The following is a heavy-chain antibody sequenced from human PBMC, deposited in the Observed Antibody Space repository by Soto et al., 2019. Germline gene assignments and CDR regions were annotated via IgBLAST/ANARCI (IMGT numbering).Heavy chain of an antibody. CDR2: IIPIFGTA. D-gene: IGHD2-15*01. V-gene: IGHV1-69*13. CDR1: GGTFSSYA. CDR3: ARGGYCSGGSCYRHWFDP. J-gene: IGHJ5*02. Sequence: SVKVSCKASGGTFSSYAISWVRQAPGQGLEWMGGIIPIFGTANYAQKFQGRVTITADESTSTAYMELSSLRSEDTAVYYCARGGYCSGGSCYRHWFDPWGQGTLVTVSS.